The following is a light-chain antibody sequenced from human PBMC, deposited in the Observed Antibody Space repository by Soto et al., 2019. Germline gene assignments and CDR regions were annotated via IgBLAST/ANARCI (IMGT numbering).Light chain of an antibody. CDR1: QSVSID. CDR2: DAS. V-gene: IGKV3-11*01. J-gene: IGKJ3*01. Sequence: EVVLTQSPATLSLSPGDRATLSCRASQSVSIDFAWYQQKPGQAPRLLIYDASNRATGIPARFSGSGSGTDFTLTISSLEPEEFAVYYCQHRHNFGPGTKVDIK. CDR3: QHRHN.